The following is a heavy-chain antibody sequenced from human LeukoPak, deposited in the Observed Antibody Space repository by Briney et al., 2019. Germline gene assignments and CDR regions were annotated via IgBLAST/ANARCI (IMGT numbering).Heavy chain of an antibody. V-gene: IGHV3-23*01. J-gene: IGHJ6*02. CDR1: EFTISTYG. CDR2: ISGSGGST. D-gene: IGHD4-17*01. Sequence: GGCLRLSCAASEFTISTYGMSWVRQAPGKGLEWVSSISGSGGSTQYADSVKGRFTISRDNSKTTLYLQMNSLRAEDTAVYYCARELSTVTTPAYGMDVWGQGTTVTVSS. CDR3: ARELSTVTTPAYGMDV.